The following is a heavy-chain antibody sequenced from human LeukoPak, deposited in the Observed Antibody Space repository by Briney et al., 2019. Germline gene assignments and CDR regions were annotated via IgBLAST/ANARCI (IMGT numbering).Heavy chain of an antibody. CDR2: ISYDGRNK. J-gene: IGHJ4*02. V-gene: IGHV3-30*04. CDR3: AKDSGNFANYYFDH. D-gene: IGHD1-26*01. Sequence: GGSLRLSCAASGFTFSTYAMHWVRQAPGKGLEWVAVISYDGRNKKYADSVKGRFSISRDNPKNTLYLQMDSLRSEDTAMYYCAKDSGNFANYYFDHWGQGTLVTVSS. CDR1: GFTFSTYA.